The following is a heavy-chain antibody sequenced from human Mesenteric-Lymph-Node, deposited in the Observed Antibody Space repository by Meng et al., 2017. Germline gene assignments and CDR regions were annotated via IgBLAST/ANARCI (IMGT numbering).Heavy chain of an antibody. Sequence: SETLSLTCTVSGDSISSGSHYWGWIRQPPGKGLEWIGSIYYSGSTYYNPSLKSRVTISVDTSKNQFSLKLSSVTAADTAVYYCARDRSSSWSLGYWGQGTLVTVSS. CDR3: ARDRSSSWSLGY. J-gene: IGHJ4*02. CDR2: IYYSGST. D-gene: IGHD6-13*01. V-gene: IGHV4-39*07. CDR1: GDSISSGSHY.